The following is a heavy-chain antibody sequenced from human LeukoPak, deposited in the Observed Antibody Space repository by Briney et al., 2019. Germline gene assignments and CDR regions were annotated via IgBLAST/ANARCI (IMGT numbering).Heavy chain of an antibody. V-gene: IGHV1-69*01. Sequence: SVKVSCKASRDTFSSYALSWVRQAPGQGLEWMGGIIPIFGTANYAQKFQGRVTITADESTSTAYMELSSLRSEDTAVYYCARGRVYYYGSGSYFLDYWGQGTLVTVSS. J-gene: IGHJ4*02. D-gene: IGHD3-10*01. CDR2: IIPIFGTA. CDR3: ARGRVYYYGSGSYFLDY. CDR1: RDTFSSYA.